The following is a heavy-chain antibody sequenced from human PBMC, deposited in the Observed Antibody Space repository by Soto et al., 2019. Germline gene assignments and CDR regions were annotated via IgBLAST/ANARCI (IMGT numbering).Heavy chain of an antibody. V-gene: IGHV3-21*01. CDR2: ISSSSSYI. D-gene: IGHD3-10*01. CDR3: ARDWGWFGEAKDAFDI. J-gene: IGHJ3*02. Sequence: EVQLVESGGGLVKPGGSLRLSCAASGFTFSSYSMNWVRQAPGKGLEWVSSISSSSSYIYYADSVKGRFTISRDNAKNSLYLKMNSLRAEDTAVYYCARDWGWFGEAKDAFDIWGQGTMVTVSS. CDR1: GFTFSSYS.